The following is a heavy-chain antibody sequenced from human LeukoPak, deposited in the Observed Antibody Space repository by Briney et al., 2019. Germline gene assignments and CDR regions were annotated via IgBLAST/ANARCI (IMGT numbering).Heavy chain of an antibody. Sequence: PGGSLRLSCAAPGFTLSSYWMHWVRQAPGKGLVWVSRINSDGSRITYADSVKGRFTISRDNAKNTLYLQMNSLRVEDTAVYYCAREGRVSGYDFDCWGQGTLVTVSS. D-gene: IGHD5-12*01. CDR3: AREGRVSGYDFDC. V-gene: IGHV3-74*03. J-gene: IGHJ4*02. CDR1: GFTLSSYW. CDR2: INSDGSRI.